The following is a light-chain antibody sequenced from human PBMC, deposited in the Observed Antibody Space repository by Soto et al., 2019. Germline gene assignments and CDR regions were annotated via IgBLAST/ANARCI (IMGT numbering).Light chain of an antibody. V-gene: IGLV1-47*02. CDR2: STN. CDR1: SSNIGSYY. CDR3: AAWDDSLRGVV. J-gene: IGLJ3*02. Sequence: QSVLTQPPSASGTPGQRVTISCSGGSSNIGSYYVYWYLQLPGTAPKVLIYSTNQRPSGVPDRFSGSKSGTSASLAISGLRSEDEGDYYCAAWDDSLRGVVFGGGTKLTVL.